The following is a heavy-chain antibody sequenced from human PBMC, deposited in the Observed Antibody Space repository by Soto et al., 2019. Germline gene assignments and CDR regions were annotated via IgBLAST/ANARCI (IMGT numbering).Heavy chain of an antibody. CDR2: ISSSGRT. Sequence: LTSTVSGGTISSYCWSCIRQPPGKGLECIGYISSSGRTNYPPPLKSRVTISVDPSKNPFSLKLSSVTAAVTPVYYCARRYVPVFAFWGQGTLVPVSS. CDR3: ARRYVPVFAF. CDR1: GGTISSYC. D-gene: IGHD5-12*01. J-gene: IGHJ4*02. V-gene: IGHV4-59*01.